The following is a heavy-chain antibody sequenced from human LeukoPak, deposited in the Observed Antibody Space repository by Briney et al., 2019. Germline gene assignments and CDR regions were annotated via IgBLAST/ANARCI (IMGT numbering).Heavy chain of an antibody. V-gene: IGHV4-34*01. CDR2: INHSGST. D-gene: IGHD1-14*01. J-gene: IGHJ4*02. CDR1: GGSFSGYC. Sequence: PSVTLSLTCAVYGGSFSGYCWSWIRQPPGKGLEWIGEINHSGSTNYNPSLKSRVTISVDTSKNQFSLKLSSVTAADTAVYYCARGVTGDWGQGTLVTVSS. CDR3: ARGVTGD.